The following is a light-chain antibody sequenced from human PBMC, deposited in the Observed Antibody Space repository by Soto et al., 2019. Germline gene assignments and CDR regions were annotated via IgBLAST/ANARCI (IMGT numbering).Light chain of an antibody. V-gene: IGLV2-11*01. J-gene: IGLJ1*01. CDR2: DVT. CDR3: CSYAGTYIGYV. Sequence: LTQPXSVSGSPGQSVTISCTGTSSDVGGYNYVSWYQQYPGKAPKLMIYDVTKRPSGAPDRFSGSKSGNTASLSISGLQAEDEADYYCCSYAGTYIGYVFGSGTKVTVL. CDR1: SSDVGGYNY.